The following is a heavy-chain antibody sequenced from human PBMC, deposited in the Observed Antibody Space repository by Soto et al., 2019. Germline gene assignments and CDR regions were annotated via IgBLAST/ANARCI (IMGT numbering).Heavy chain of an antibody. CDR1: GDTISTGGYS. V-gene: IGHV4-30-2*01. D-gene: IGHD3-9*01. CDR3: ARGWAYYDILTGYYGRSYYYGMDV. Sequence: SETLSLTCGVSGDTISTGGYSWSWIRQPPGKGLEWIGYSYHSGSTYYNPSLKSRVTISVDTSKNQFSLKLSSVTAADTAVYYCARGWAYYDILTGYYGRSYYYGMDVWGQGTTVTVSS. J-gene: IGHJ6*02. CDR2: SYHSGST.